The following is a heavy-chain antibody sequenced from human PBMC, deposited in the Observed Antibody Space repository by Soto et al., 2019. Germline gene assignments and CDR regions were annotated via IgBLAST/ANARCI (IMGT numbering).Heavy chain of an antibody. J-gene: IGHJ3*02. CDR3: ARVVVGANSAFNI. V-gene: IGHV1-46*01. CDR2: INPSGGST. D-gene: IGHD1-26*01. Sequence: ASVKVSCKASGYTFTSYYMHWVRQAPGQGLEWMGIINPSGGSTSYAQKFQGRVTMTRDTSTSTAYMELRSLRSDDTAAYYCARVVVGANSAFNIGGKGTRVTVSS. CDR1: GYTFTSYY.